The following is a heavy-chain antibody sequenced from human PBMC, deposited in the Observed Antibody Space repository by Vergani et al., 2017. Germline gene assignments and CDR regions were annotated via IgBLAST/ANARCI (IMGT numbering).Heavy chain of an antibody. V-gene: IGHV4-30-2*01. D-gene: IGHD3-22*01. CDR1: GGSISSGGYS. CDR3: AGEGSSGHLEY. J-gene: IGHJ4*02. Sequence: QLQLQESGSGLVKPSQTLSLTCAVSGGSISSGGYSWSWIRQPPGKGLEWIGYIYHSGSTYYNPSLKGRVTISVDRSKNQFSLKLSSMTAADTAVYYCAGEGSSGHLEYWGQGTLVTVSS. CDR2: IYHSGST.